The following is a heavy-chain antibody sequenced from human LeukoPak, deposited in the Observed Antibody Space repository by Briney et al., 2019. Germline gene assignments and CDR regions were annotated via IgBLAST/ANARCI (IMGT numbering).Heavy chain of an antibody. CDR1: GGSFSGYY. J-gene: IGHJ4*02. CDR2: INHSGST. Sequence: SETLSLTCAVYGGSFSGYYWSWIRQPPGKGLEWMGEINHSGSTNYNPSLKSRVTISVDTSKNEFFLKLSSVTAADRAVYYCARGLGYFENWGQGTLVTVSS. V-gene: IGHV4-34*01. D-gene: IGHD3-10*01. CDR3: ARGLGYFEN.